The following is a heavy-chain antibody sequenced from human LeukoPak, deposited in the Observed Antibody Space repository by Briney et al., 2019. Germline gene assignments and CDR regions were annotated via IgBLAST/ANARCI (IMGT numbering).Heavy chain of an antibody. Sequence: SETLSLTCTVSGGSVSSGSYYWSWIRQPPGKGLEWIGYIYYSGSTNYNLSLKSRVTISVDTSKNQFSLKLSSVTAADTAVYYCARDRTYGDYVVESYYGMDVWGQGTTVTVSS. CDR2: IYYSGST. CDR1: GGSVSSGSYY. V-gene: IGHV4-61*01. CDR3: ARDRTYGDYVVESYYGMDV. J-gene: IGHJ6*02. D-gene: IGHD4-17*01.